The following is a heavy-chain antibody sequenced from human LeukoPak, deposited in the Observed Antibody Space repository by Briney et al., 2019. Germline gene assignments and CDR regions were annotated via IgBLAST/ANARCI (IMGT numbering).Heavy chain of an antibody. CDR1: GGSISSGDYY. Sequence: SETLSLTCTVSGGSISSGDYYWSWIRQPPGKGLEGIGYIYYSGSTYYNPSLKSRVTISVDTSKNQFSLKLSSVTAADTAVYYCARTDFWSGHYYFDYWGQGTLVTVSP. CDR2: IYYSGST. CDR3: ARTDFWSGHYYFDY. V-gene: IGHV4-30-4*08. J-gene: IGHJ4*02. D-gene: IGHD3-3*01.